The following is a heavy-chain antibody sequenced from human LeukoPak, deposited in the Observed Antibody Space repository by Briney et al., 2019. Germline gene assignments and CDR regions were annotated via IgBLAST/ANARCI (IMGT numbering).Heavy chain of an antibody. CDR1: GFTFNNYA. V-gene: IGHV3-43*02. CDR2: ISGDGVST. Sequence: GGSLRLSCAASGFTFNNYAMHWVRQAPGKGLEWVSLISGDGVSTFYADSVKGRFSISRDNSKNSLSLEMNSLRTEDTAMYYCARESGKFDYWGQGTLVAVSS. J-gene: IGHJ4*02. CDR3: ARESGKFDY.